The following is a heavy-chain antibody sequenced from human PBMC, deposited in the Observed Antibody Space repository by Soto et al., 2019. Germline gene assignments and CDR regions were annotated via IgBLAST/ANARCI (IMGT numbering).Heavy chain of an antibody. J-gene: IGHJ5*02. Sequence: GSLRLSCAASGFTFSSYGMHWVRQAPGKGLEWVGEINHVGGNNYNPSLKSRVTMPVDTSQNQFSLRLISVTAADTAMYFCVRIRYKLPSSPLCIDPWGQGTPVTLST. D-gene: IGHD3-16*02. CDR3: VRIRYKLPSSPLCIDP. V-gene: IGHV4-34*01. CDR2: INHVGGN. CDR1: GFTFSSYG.